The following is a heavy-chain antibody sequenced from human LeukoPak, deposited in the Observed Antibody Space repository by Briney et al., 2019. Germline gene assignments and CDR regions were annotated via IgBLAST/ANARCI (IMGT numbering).Heavy chain of an antibody. Sequence: GGSLRLSCAASGFTFSDYYMSWIRQAPGKGLEWVSYISHSGSTIYYADSVKGRFTISRDNAKNSLYLQMNSLRAEDTAVYYCAPAERYYYDNTGYYRWGQGTLVTVSS. CDR2: ISHSGSTI. D-gene: IGHD3-22*01. CDR1: GFTFSDYY. V-gene: IGHV3-11*01. CDR3: APAERYYYDNTGYYR. J-gene: IGHJ5*02.